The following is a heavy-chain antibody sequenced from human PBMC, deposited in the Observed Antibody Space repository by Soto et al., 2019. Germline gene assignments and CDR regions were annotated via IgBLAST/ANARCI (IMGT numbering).Heavy chain of an antibody. Sequence: QVQLQESGPGLVKPSQTLSLTCTFSGVSSSGGNYYWSWIRQPPGKGLEWIGYIYYSGSTYYNPSLRIRVTISVDTSKNQFSLKLTSVTAADTAVYYCARRLEPEYGEWFYFDSWGQGTLVTVSS. J-gene: IGHJ4*02. CDR3: ARRLEPEYGEWFYFDS. CDR1: GVSSSGGNYY. D-gene: IGHD4-17*01. V-gene: IGHV4-30-4*01. CDR2: IYYSGST.